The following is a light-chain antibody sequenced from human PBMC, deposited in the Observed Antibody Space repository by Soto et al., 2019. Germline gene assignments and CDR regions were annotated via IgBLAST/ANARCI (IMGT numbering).Light chain of an antibody. J-gene: IGKJ4*02. Sequence: IQMTPSPSILTASVGARVPITCRASQAVSTWLAWYQQKPGGSPRLLIYASSTLQSVVPSRFIVSGSGTDLTLTNRSRLREDFATDYFRQRYSCPRTFGGGTKVDIK. V-gene: IGKV1-12*01. CDR1: QAVSTW. CDR3: RQRYSCPRT. CDR2: ASS.